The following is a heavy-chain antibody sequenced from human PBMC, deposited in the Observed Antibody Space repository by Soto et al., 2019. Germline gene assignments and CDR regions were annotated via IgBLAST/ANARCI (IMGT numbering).Heavy chain of an antibody. CDR1: GFSFTNFA. J-gene: IGHJ4*02. CDR2: IGASGDIT. V-gene: IGHV3-23*01. Sequence: EVQLLESGGGLVQPGGSLRLSCAASGFSFTNFAMSWVRQAPGKGLEWVAGIGASGDITWYADSVKGRLSFSRDNSKNTLYLQLNSLRFEDTAVYYCAKDDFTDRGDDYFDYWGPGTLVTVSS. CDR3: AKDDFTDRGDDYFDY. D-gene: IGHD2-21*02.